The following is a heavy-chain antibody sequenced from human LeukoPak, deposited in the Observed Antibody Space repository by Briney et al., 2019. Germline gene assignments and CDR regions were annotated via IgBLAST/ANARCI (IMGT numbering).Heavy chain of an antibody. CDR3: ARVSSGYSNYYFDY. CDR1: GFTFSSYW. Sequence: GGSLRLSCAASGFTFSSYWMSWVRQAPGKGLEWVANIKQDGSEKYYVDSVKGRFTISRDNAKNSLYLQMNSLRAEDTAVYYCARVSSGYSNYYFDYWGQGTLVTVSS. D-gene: IGHD3-22*01. V-gene: IGHV3-7*01. J-gene: IGHJ4*02. CDR2: IKQDGSEK.